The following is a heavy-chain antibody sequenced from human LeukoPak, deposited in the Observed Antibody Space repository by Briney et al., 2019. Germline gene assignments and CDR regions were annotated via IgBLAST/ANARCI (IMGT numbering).Heavy chain of an antibody. J-gene: IGHJ5*02. CDR3: ARAGGRSWFDP. V-gene: IGHV1-2*02. CDR2: INPNSGGT. Sequence: ASVKVSCKASGYTFTSYDIIWVRQATGQGLEWMGSINPNSGGTNYAQKFQGRVTMTTDTSMSTAYMELSRLTSDDTAVYYCARAGGRSWFDPWGQGTLVTVSS. CDR1: GYTFTSYD.